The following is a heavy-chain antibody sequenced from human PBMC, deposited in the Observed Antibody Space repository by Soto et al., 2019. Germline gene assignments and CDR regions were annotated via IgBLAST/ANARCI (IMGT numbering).Heavy chain of an antibody. J-gene: IGHJ6*02. CDR3: ARDRIHESGSYLLYYYYGMDV. Sequence: QVQLVQSGAEVKKPGSSVKVSCKASGGTFSSYAISWVRQAPGQGLEWMGGIIPIFGTANYAQKFQGRVTITADESTSTAYMELSSLRSEDTAVYYCARDRIHESGSYLLYYYYGMDVWGQGTTVTVSS. D-gene: IGHD1-26*01. CDR2: IIPIFGTA. V-gene: IGHV1-69*01. CDR1: GGTFSSYA.